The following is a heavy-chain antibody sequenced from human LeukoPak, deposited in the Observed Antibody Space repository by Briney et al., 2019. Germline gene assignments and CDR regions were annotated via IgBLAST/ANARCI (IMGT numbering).Heavy chain of an antibody. J-gene: IGHJ6*02. V-gene: IGHV1-69*01. CDR3: ARVMHWDTVMARGRGMDV. Sequence: TVKVSCTASGGTFSSYAISWVRQAPGQGLEWMGGIIPIFGTANYAQKFQGRVTITADESTSTAYMELSSLRSDDTAVYYCARVMHWDTVMARGRGMDVWGQGTTVTVSS. D-gene: IGHD5-18*01. CDR2: IIPIFGTA. CDR1: GGTFSSYA.